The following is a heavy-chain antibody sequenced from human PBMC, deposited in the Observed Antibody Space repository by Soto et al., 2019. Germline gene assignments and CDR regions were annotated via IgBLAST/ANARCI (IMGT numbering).Heavy chain of an antibody. CDR2: ISAHNGNT. CDR1: GYTFTSYG. J-gene: IGHJ4*02. D-gene: IGHD1-1*01. V-gene: IGHV1-18*01. CDR3: ARGRYGYY. Sequence: QVHLVQSGGEVKKPGASVKVSCKCSGYTFTSYGITWVRQAPGQGLEWMGWISAHNGNTKYAQKLQGRVTVTRDTSTSTADMELRSQRSDDPAVYYWARGRYGYYWGQGALVTVPS.